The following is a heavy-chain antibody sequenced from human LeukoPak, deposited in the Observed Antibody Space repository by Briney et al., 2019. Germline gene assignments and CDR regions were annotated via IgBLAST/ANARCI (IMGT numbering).Heavy chain of an antibody. V-gene: IGHV1-2*02. Sequence: GASVKVSCKASGYTFTGYYMHWVRQAPGQGLEWMGWINPNSGGTNYAQKFQGRVTMTRDTSISTAYMELSRLRSDDTAVYYCARGYSSSWYVTGGPGYWGQGTLVTVSS. CDR2: INPNSGGT. D-gene: IGHD6-13*01. J-gene: IGHJ4*02. CDR3: ARGYSSSWYVTGGPGY. CDR1: GYTFTGYY.